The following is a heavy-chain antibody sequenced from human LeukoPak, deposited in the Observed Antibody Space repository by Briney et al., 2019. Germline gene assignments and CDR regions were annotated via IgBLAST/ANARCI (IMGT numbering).Heavy chain of an antibody. CDR3: ARATVVVPAAMSYYSYMDV. CDR2: IIPIFGTA. Sequence: SVTVSCKASGGTFSSYAISWVRQAPGQGLEWMGGIIPIFGTANYAQKFQGRVTITTDESTSTAYMELSSLRSEDTAVYYCARATVVVPAAMSYYSYMDVWGKGTTVTVSS. CDR1: GGTFSSYA. V-gene: IGHV1-69*05. J-gene: IGHJ6*03. D-gene: IGHD2-2*01.